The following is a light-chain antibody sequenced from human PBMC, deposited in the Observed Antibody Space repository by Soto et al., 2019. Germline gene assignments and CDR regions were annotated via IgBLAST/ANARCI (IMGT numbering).Light chain of an antibody. J-gene: IGKJ1*01. Sequence: EIVMTQSPATLSVSPGERATLSCRASQSVSRNLAWYQQKPGQAPRLLIYGASTRATGIPARFSGSGSGTDFTLTISSLQSEDFAVYYCQPYNNWGTFGQGTKVEIK. V-gene: IGKV3-15*01. CDR3: QPYNNWGT. CDR1: QSVSRN. CDR2: GAS.